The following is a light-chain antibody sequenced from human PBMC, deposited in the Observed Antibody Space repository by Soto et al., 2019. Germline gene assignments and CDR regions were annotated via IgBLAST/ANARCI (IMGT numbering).Light chain of an antibody. CDR2: GAS. V-gene: IGKV3-15*01. CDR1: QSVRNN. CDR3: QEYDNWPPWT. Sequence: TVMTQSPATLSVSVGERVTLSCRASQSVRNNLAWYQQKPGQAPRLLIYGASTRATDVPARFSGSGSGKEFTLTISGLQSEDFAVYYCQEYDNWPPWTFRQGTKVDIK. J-gene: IGKJ1*01.